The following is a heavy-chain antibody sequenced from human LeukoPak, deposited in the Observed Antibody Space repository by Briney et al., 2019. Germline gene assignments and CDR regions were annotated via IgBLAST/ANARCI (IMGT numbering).Heavy chain of an antibody. CDR1: GYTFTGYY. V-gene: IGHV1-2*02. CDR3: ARESKEQQLANYYYYYMDV. J-gene: IGHJ6*03. CDR2: INPNSGST. Sequence: ASLKVSCKASGYTFTGYYMHWVRHAPGQGLEWMGWINPNSGSTNHAQKCQGRVTMTRDTSISTTYMELSRLRSDDTAVYYCARESKEQQLANYYYYYMDVWGKGTTVTISS. D-gene: IGHD6-13*01.